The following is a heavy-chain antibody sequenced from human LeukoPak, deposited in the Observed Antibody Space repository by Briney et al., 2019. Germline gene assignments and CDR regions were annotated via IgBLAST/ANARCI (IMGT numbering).Heavy chain of an antibody. D-gene: IGHD3-10*01. J-gene: IGHJ5*02. V-gene: IGHV4-39*07. Sequence: SETLSLTCTVSGGSISSITYYWGWIRQPPGKGLEWVGHMYYRGNTFYNPSLKSRVTISVDTSKNQFSLKLSSVTAADTAVYYCARDRWFAKGAHNWFDPWGQGTLVTVSS. CDR2: MYYRGNT. CDR3: ARDRWFAKGAHNWFDP. CDR1: GGSISSITYY.